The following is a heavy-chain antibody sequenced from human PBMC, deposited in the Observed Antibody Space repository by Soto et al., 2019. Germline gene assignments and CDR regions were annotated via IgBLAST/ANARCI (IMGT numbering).Heavy chain of an antibody. J-gene: IGHJ6*03. D-gene: IGHD5-12*01. V-gene: IGHV3-20*01. CDR2: INWNGGST. CDR1: GFTFDDYG. Sequence: GGSLRLSCAASGFTFDDYGMSWVRQAPGKGLEWVSGINWNGGSTGYADSVKGRFTISRDNAKNSLYLQMNSLRAEDTALYHCARGGSGYDLYYYMDVWGKGTTVPVSS. CDR3: ARGGSGYDLYYYMDV.